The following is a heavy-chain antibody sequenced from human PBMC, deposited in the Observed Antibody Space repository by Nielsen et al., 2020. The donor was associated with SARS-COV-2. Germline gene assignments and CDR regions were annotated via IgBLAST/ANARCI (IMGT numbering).Heavy chain of an antibody. J-gene: IGHJ4*02. CDR1: GGAFSNFA. D-gene: IGHD1-1*01. CDR3: ASDGNTDGWNVTVY. Sequence: SVKVSCKASGGAFSNFAITWVRQAPGQGLEWMGGIIPTLGAANSAQKFQGRVTIAADASTPTAYMELSSLRSEDTAIYYCASDGNTDGWNVTVYWGQGTVVTVSS. CDR2: IIPTLGAA. V-gene: IGHV1-69*13.